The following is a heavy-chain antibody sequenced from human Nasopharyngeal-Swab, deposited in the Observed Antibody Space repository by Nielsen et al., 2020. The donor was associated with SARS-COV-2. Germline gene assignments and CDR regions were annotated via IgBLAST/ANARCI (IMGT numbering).Heavy chain of an antibody. J-gene: IGHJ4*02. CDR3: ARGFGDYDSSGYSPADY. Sequence: ASVKVSCKASGYTFTSYDINWVRQATGQGLEWMGWMNPNSGNTGYAQKFQGRVTMTRNTSISTAYMELSSLRSEDTAVYYCARGFGDYDSSGYSPADYWGQGTLVTVSS. CDR2: MNPNSGNT. CDR1: GYTFTSYD. V-gene: IGHV1-8*01. D-gene: IGHD3-22*01.